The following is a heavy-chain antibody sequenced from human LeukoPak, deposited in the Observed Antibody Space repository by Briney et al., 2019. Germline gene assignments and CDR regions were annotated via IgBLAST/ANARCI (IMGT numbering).Heavy chain of an antibody. CDR2: ISGTGGST. CDR1: GFTFSSCA. CDR3: AKAGGADYYYFHYLDV. V-gene: IGHV3-23*01. Sequence: PGGSLRLSCAASGFTFSSCAMTWVRQAPGKGLEWVSTISGTGGSTYYADSVKGRFTISRDNSKSTMYLQMNSLRAEDTALYYCAKAGGADYYYFHYLDVWGKGTTVTVSS. D-gene: IGHD3-10*01. J-gene: IGHJ6*03.